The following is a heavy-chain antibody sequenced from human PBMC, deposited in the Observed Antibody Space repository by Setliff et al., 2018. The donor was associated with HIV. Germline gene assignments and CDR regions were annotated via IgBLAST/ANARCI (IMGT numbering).Heavy chain of an antibody. CDR1: GYSISSGYY. CDR2: IYHSGST. Sequence: SETLSLTCAVSGYSISSGYYWGWIRQPPGKGLEWIGSIYHSGSTYYNSSLKSRVTISLDTSKNQFSLKVGSVTAADTAVYYCAAKKSGDYPFNWGQGTLVTVSS. CDR3: AAKKSGDYPFN. V-gene: IGHV4-38-2*01. J-gene: IGHJ4*02. D-gene: IGHD4-17*01.